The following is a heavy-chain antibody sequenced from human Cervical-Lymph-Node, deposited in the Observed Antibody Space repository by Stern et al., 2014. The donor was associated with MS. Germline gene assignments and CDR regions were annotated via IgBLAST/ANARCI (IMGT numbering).Heavy chain of an antibody. CDR2: ISTNTGDP. Sequence: VHLVESGSELKKPGASVKVSCKASGYTFNNYAMNWVRQAPGQGLEWMAWISTNTGDPDYAQGFTGRFVFSMDTSVSTAYLQITSLKAEDTAVYYCARPNDSSGLFDQWGQGTLVTVSS. D-gene: IGHD6-19*01. CDR1: GYTFNNYA. J-gene: IGHJ5*02. V-gene: IGHV7-4-1*02. CDR3: ARPNDSSGLFDQ.